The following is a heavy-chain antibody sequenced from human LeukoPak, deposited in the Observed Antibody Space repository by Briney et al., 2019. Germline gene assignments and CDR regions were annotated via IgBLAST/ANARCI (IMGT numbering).Heavy chain of an antibody. J-gene: IGHJ4*02. V-gene: IGHV3-23*01. CDR1: GFTFNNED. D-gene: IGHD7-27*01. Sequence: GGSLRLSCAGSGFTFNNEDMTWVRQAPGRGLEWVSSIHPTNGKTDYADSVKGRFTISRDNSKNTLYLQMNSLRADDTAVYYCAKGSWGDDWGQGTLVTVSS. CDR3: AKGSWGDD. CDR2: IHPTNGKT.